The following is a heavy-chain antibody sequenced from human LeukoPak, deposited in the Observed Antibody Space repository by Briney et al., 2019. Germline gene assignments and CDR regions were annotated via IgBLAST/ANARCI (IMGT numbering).Heavy chain of an antibody. CDR3: AKRGVVIRVILVGFHKEAYYFDS. CDR2: ISGSGGST. V-gene: IGHV3-23*01. CDR1: GITLSNYG. D-gene: IGHD3-22*01. Sequence: GGSLRLSCAVSGITLSNYGMSWVRQAPGKGLEWVAGISGSGGSTNYADSVKGRFTISRDNPKNTLYLQMNILRAEDMAVYFCAKRGVVIRVILVGFHKEAYYFDSWGQGALVTVSS. J-gene: IGHJ4*02.